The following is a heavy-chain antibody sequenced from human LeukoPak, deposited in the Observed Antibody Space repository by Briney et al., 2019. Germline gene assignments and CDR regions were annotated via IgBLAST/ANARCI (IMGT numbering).Heavy chain of an antibody. CDR3: EKCQVLSVWLGERGIDY. V-gene: IGHV3-23*01. CDR2: ISDSGGST. D-gene: IGHD3-10*01. Sequence: GGSLRLSCAASGFTFSSYAMSWVRKAPGKGLEWFSPISDSGGSTYYADSVKGRFTISRDNSKNTLYLQMKSLRAGDRAVYECEKCQVLSVWLGERGIDYWGQGALVTVSS. J-gene: IGHJ4*02. CDR1: GFTFSSYA.